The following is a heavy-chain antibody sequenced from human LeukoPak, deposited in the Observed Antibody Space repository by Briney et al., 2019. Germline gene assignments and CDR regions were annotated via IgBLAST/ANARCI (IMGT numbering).Heavy chain of an antibody. V-gene: IGHV3-23*01. CDR3: APDLRGTDWSLDY. J-gene: IGHJ4*02. CDR1: GFTFSSYA. CDR2: ISGSGGNT. D-gene: IGHD3-9*01. Sequence: PGGSLRLSCAPSGFTFSSYAMSWVRQAPGKGLEWLSAISGSGGNTYYADSVKGRFTISRDNSQNTLFLQMNSLRAEDTAIYYCAPDLRGTDWSLDYWGQGTLVTVSS.